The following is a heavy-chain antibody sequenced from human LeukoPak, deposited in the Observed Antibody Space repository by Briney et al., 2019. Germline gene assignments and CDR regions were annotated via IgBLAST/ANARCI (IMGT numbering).Heavy chain of an antibody. CDR2: ISDDSNYI. V-gene: IGHV3-21*01. CDR3: TTSPSRSPFHI. CDR1: GFTFSTYS. J-gene: IGHJ3*02. Sequence: GGSLRLSCAASGFTFSTYSMHWVRQAPGEGLQWVSSISDDSNYIFYADSVKGRFTISRDNAKNSLFLQMNSLRAEDTALYYCTTSPSRSPFHIWGQGTMVTVSS.